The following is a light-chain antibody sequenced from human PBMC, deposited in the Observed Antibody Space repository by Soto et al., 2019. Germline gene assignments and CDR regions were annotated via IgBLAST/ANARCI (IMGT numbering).Light chain of an antibody. CDR1: QSVSFN. J-gene: IGKJ1*01. CDR3: HQYASSLRT. CDR2: GAS. V-gene: IGKV3-15*01. Sequence: EIVMTPSPATLSVSSGERATLYCRASQSVSFNLAWYQQTPGQAPRLLIYGASTRATGIPARFSGSVSGTDFTLTISRLEPEDFVVYYCHQYASSLRTFGQGTKVDIK.